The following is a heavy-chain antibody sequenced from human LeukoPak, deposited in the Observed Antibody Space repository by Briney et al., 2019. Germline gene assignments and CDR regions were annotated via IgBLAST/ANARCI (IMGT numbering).Heavy chain of an antibody. Sequence: GGSLRLSCAASGFTFSSYEMNWVRQAPGKGLEWVSYISSSGSTIYYADSVEGRFTISRDNAKNSLYLQMNSLRAEDTAVYYCAELGITMIGGVWGKGTTVAISS. CDR1: GFTFSSYE. CDR2: ISSSGSTI. D-gene: IGHD3-10*02. J-gene: IGHJ6*04. CDR3: AELGITMIGGV. V-gene: IGHV3-48*03.